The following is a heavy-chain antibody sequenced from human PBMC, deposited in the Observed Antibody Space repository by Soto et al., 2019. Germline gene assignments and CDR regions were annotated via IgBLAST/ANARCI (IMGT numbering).Heavy chain of an antibody. V-gene: IGHV3-11*06. CDR1: GFTFSDYY. CDR2: VSRSSSNT. CDR3: AREVRPTSYWYGMDV. D-gene: IGHD1-26*01. J-gene: IGHJ6*02. Sequence: RLSCAASGFTFSDYYMSWIRQAPGKGLEWVSYVSRSSSNTNYADSVKGRFTISRDNAKNSLFLQMNSLRAEDTAVYYCAREVRPTSYWYGMDVWGQGTTVTVSS.